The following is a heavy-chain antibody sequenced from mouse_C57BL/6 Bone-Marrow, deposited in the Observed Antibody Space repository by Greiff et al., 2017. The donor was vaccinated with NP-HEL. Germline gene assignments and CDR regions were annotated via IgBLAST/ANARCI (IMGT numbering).Heavy chain of an antibody. CDR3: AKTGAYYPFAY. Sequence: QVQLQQPGAELVKPGASVKLSCKASGYTFTSYWMHWVKQRPGQGLEWIGMIHPNSGSTNYNEKFKSKATLTVYKSSSTAYMQLSSLTSEYSAVYYCAKTGAYYPFAYWGQGTLVTVSA. CDR1: GYTFTSYW. D-gene: IGHD2-10*01. CDR2: IHPNSGST. J-gene: IGHJ3*01. V-gene: IGHV1-64*01.